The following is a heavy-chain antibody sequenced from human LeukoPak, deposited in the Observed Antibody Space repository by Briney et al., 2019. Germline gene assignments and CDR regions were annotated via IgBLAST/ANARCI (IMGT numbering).Heavy chain of an antibody. CDR3: TGETYYFDY. CDR1: GFTFSTYW. Sequence: PGGSLRLSCAVSGFTFSTYWMSWVRQAPGKGLEWVANINQDGGEKYYADSVKGRFAISRDNAKNSLYLQMNSLSAEDTAVYYCTGETYYFDYWGQGALVTVSS. V-gene: IGHV3-7*04. CDR2: INQDGGEK. J-gene: IGHJ4*02.